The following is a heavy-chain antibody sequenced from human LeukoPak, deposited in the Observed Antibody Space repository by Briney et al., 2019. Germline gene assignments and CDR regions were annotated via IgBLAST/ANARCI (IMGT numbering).Heavy chain of an antibody. J-gene: IGHJ4*02. Sequence: PGGSLRLSCAASGFTFSSYSMNWVRQAPGTGLEWVSSISSSSSYIYYADSVKGRFTISRDNAKNSLYLQMNSLRAEDTAGYYCASAKVAGTFDYWGQGTLVTVSS. CDR1: GFTFSSYS. CDR2: ISSSSSYI. CDR3: ASAKVAGTFDY. V-gene: IGHV3-21*01. D-gene: IGHD6-19*01.